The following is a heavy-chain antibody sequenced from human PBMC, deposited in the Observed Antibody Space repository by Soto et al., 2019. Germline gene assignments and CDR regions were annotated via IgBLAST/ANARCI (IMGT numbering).Heavy chain of an antibody. Sequence: HPGGSLRLSCAASGFTFSSYAMSWVRQAPGKGLEWVSAISGSGGSTYYADSVKGRFTISRDNSKNTLYLQMNSLRAEDTAVYYCAKDPWELQHPNWFDPWGQGTLVTVSS. CDR3: AKDPWELQHPNWFDP. D-gene: IGHD1-26*01. CDR1: GFTFSSYA. V-gene: IGHV3-23*01. J-gene: IGHJ5*02. CDR2: ISGSGGST.